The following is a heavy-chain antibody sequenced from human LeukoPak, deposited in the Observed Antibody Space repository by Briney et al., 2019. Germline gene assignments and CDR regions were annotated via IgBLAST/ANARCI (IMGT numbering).Heavy chain of an antibody. Sequence: PSETLSLTCTVSGCSISSGGYYWSWIRQHPGKGLEWIGYIYYSGSTYYNPSLKRRVTISVDTSKNQFSLKLSPVTAADTAVYYCARGRRYYDSSGLLPFGYWGQGTLVTVSS. V-gene: IGHV4-31*03. CDR3: ARGRRYYDSSGLLPFGY. CDR1: GCSISSGGYY. D-gene: IGHD3-22*01. J-gene: IGHJ4*02. CDR2: IYYSGST.